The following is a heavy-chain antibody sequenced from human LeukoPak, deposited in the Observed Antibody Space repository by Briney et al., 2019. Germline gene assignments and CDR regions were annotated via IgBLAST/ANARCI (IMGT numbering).Heavy chain of an antibody. CDR3: AKNNVLLWFGEFDYYYYYGMDV. CDR1: GFTFSSYG. Sequence: VGSLRLSCAASGFTFSSYGMHWVRQAPGKGLEWVAVMSYDGSNKYYADSVKGRFTISRDNSKNTLYLQMNSLRAEVTAVYYCAKNNVLLWFGEFDYYYYYGMDVWGQGTTVTVSS. J-gene: IGHJ6*02. V-gene: IGHV3-30*18. D-gene: IGHD3-10*01. CDR2: MSYDGSNK.